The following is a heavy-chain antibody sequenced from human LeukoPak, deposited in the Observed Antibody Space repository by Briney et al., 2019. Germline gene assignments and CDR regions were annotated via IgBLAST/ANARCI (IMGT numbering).Heavy chain of an antibody. J-gene: IGHJ6*03. Sequence: GGTLRLSRASSVFTLSRYWMHCVRQAPGKGLVWGSRINSDGSSTRYADSVRGRFNISRDNAKNTLYLQMNSLRAEDTAVYYCARAYCSGGSCYRAHYYYYYMDVWGKGTTVTVSS. D-gene: IGHD2-15*01. CDR1: VFTLSRYW. CDR2: INSDGSST. V-gene: IGHV3-74*01. CDR3: ARAYCSGGSCYRAHYYYYYMDV.